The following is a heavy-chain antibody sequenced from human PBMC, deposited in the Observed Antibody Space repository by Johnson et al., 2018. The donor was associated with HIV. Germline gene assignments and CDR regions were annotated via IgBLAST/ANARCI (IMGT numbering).Heavy chain of an antibody. V-gene: IGHV3-13*01. CDR3: ARGSYDGDAFDI. CDR1: GFSFSNFD. CDR2: IDTAGNT. D-gene: IGHD5-12*01. J-gene: IGHJ3*02. Sequence: VQLVESGGDLVQPGGSLRLSSAASGFSFSNFDMPWVRQDIGLRLEWVSGIDTAGNTYYAGSVKGRFTISRENAKNSLYLQVKSLTAGDSALYYCARGSYDGDAFDIWGQGTLVTVSS.